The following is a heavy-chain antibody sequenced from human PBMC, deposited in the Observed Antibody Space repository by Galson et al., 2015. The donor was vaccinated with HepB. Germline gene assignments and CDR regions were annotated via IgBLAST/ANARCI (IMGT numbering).Heavy chain of an antibody. CDR1: GGTFSSYA. CDR3: ARGKHYYGSGSYLSAFDI. J-gene: IGHJ3*02. D-gene: IGHD3-10*01. CDR2: IIPIFGTA. Sequence: SVKVSCKASGGTFSSYAISWVRQAPGQGLEWMGGIIPIFGTANYAQKFKGRVTITADESTSTAYMELSSLRSEDTAVYYCARGKHYYGSGSYLSAFDIWGQGTMVTVSS. V-gene: IGHV1-69*13.